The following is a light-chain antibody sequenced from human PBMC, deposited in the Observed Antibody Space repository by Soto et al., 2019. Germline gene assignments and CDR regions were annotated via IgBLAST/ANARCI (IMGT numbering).Light chain of an antibody. CDR3: QSYDNSLRAWV. CDR1: SSNIGTPWP. J-gene: IGLJ3*02. Sequence: QSVLTQSPSVSGAPGQRVTISCTGTSSNIGTPWPVHWYQQLPGTAPKLLIYDNTNRPSGVPDRFSGSKSGTSASLAITGLQAEDEADYYCQSYDNSLRAWVFGGGTKLTVL. CDR2: DNT. V-gene: IGLV1-40*01.